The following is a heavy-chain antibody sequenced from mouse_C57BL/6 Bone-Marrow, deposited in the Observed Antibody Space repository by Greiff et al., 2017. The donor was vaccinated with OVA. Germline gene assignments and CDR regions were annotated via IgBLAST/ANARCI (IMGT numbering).Heavy chain of an antibody. CDR1: GFTFSSYD. Sequence: EVQLVESGGDLVKPGGSLKLSCAASGFTFSSYDMSWVRQTPDKRLEWVATISSGGSYTYYPDSVKGRFTISRDNAKNTLYLQMSSLKSEDTAMYYCASLTDWGQGTTLTVSS. J-gene: IGHJ2*01. V-gene: IGHV5-6*01. CDR2: ISSGGSYT. CDR3: ASLTD. D-gene: IGHD3-2*01.